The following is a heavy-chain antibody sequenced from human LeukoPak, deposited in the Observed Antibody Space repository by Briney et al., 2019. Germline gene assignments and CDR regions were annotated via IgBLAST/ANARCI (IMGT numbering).Heavy chain of an antibody. CDR1: GLTFSSET. CDR2: ISSDSACI. J-gene: IGHJ5*01. CDR3: ARGSYGAYDS. D-gene: IGHD4/OR15-4a*01. Sequence: GGSLRLSCAASGLTFSSETMNWVRQAPGKGLEWVSSISSDSACIYYADSVKGRFTISRDNPKNSLYLQMNYLRAEDTAVYYCARGSYGAYDSWGQGNLVTVSS. V-gene: IGHV3-21*04.